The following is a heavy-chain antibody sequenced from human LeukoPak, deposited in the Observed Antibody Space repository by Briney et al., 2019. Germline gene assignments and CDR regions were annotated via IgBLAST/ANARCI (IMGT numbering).Heavy chain of an antibody. CDR2: IIPIFGTA. J-gene: IGHJ4*02. D-gene: IGHD3-22*01. Sequence: GASVKVSCKASGGTFSSYAISWVRQAPGQGLEWMGGIIPIFGTANYAQKFQGRVTITADESTSTAYMELSSLRSEDTAVYYCARDRLPGGITLLNYYDSPDFDYWGQGTLVTVSS. CDR3: ARDRLPGGITLLNYYDSPDFDY. CDR1: GGTFSSYA. V-gene: IGHV1-69*01.